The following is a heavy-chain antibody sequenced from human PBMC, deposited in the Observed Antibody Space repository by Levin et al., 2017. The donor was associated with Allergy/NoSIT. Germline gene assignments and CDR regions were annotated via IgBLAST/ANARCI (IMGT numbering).Heavy chain of an antibody. Sequence: SETLSLTCAVYGGSFNNYYWAWIRQPPGKGLEWIGEISHSGSTNYNPSLRSRVTMSVDTSMNHFSLTLTSVTAADTAMYYCARTPLTGNYGDWFDPWGQGTQVIVSS. CDR1: GGSFNNYY. CDR2: ISHSGST. D-gene: IGHD3-9*01. CDR3: ARTPLTGNYGDWFDP. V-gene: IGHV4-34*01. J-gene: IGHJ5*02.